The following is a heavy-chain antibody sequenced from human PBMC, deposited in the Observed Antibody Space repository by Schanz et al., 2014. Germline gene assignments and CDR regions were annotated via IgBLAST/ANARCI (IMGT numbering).Heavy chain of an antibody. CDR1: GFGFSSYS. D-gene: IGHD1-1*01. CDR3: ARDRRNADLDY. V-gene: IGHV3-48*01. J-gene: IGHJ4*02. CDR2: ISGSSRTI. Sequence: EVQLVESGGGLIQPGGSLRLSCAASGFGFSSYSMNWVHQAPGKGLEWVSYISGSSRTIYYADSMKGRFTVSRDNAENALYLQMNSLRAEDTGLYFCARDRRNADLDYWGQGTLVTVSS.